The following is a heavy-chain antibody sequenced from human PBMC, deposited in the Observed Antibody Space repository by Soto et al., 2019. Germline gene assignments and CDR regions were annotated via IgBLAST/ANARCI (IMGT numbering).Heavy chain of an antibody. Sequence: QVQLQESGPGLVEASETLSLTCTVSGGSLGSYYWSWIRQPPGKGLEWIGYVFYTGRANYNASLKSRVSRSRDTSNYQFALKLSSVTAADTAVYYCARDGDGRMTTNPYYYNGMDVWGPGTTVTVSS. CDR3: ARDGDGRMTTNPYYYNGMDV. CDR2: VFYTGRA. CDR1: GGSLGSYY. D-gene: IGHD4-4*01. V-gene: IGHV4-59*01. J-gene: IGHJ6*02.